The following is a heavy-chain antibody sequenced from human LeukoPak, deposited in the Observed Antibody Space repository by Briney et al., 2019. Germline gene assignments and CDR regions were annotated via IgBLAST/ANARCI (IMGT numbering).Heavy chain of an antibody. CDR2: IYTSGST. CDR1: GGSISSGSYY. Sequence: SETLSLTCTVSGGSISSGSYYWSWIRQPAGKGPEWIGRIYTSGSTNYNPSLKSRVTISVDTSKNQFSLKLSSVTAADTAVYYCARENLDYYYYMDVWGKGTTVTVSS. J-gene: IGHJ6*03. D-gene: IGHD1-7*01. V-gene: IGHV4-61*02. CDR3: ARENLDYYYYMDV.